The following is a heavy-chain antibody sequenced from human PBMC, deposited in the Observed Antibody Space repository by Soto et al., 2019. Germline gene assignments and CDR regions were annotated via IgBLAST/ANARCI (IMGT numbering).Heavy chain of an antibody. D-gene: IGHD2-2*01. V-gene: IGHV4-34*01. J-gene: IGHJ6*02. CDR2: INHSGST. CDR3: ARARVVPAAIDYYYYGMDV. CDR1: GGSFSGYY. Sequence: SETLSLTCAVYGGSFSGYYWSWIRQPPGKGLEWIGEINHSGSTNYNPSLKSRVTISVDTSKNQFSLRLSSVTAADTAVYYCARARVVPAAIDYYYYGMDVWGQGTTVTVSS.